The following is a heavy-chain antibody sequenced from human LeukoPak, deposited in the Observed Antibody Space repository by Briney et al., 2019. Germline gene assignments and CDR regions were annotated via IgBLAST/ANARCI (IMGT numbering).Heavy chain of an antibody. V-gene: IGHV3-30*02. CDR1: GFTFSSYG. D-gene: IGHD3-16*01. Sequence: GGSLRLSCAASGFTFSSYGMHWVRQAPGKGLEWVAVIWYDGSNKYYADSVKGRFTISRDNSKNTLYLQMNSLRAEDTAVYCCAKDWGYGLDYWGQGTLVTVSS. CDR2: IWYDGSNK. CDR3: AKDWGYGLDY. J-gene: IGHJ4*02.